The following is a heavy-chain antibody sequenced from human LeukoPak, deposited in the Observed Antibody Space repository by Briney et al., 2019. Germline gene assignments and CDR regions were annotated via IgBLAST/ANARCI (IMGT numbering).Heavy chain of an antibody. CDR1: GYTFTFYG. CDR3: TRAQTPGGRFFDFDY. V-gene: IGHV1-2*02. D-gene: IGHD3-3*01. Sequence: ASVKVSCKASGYTFTFYGVAWVRQAPGQGLEWMGWINPKSGGTKFAQNFQGRVTMTRDTSITTAYMELTSLRSDDTAVFYCTRAQTPGGRFFDFDYWGQGTLVSVSS. J-gene: IGHJ4*02. CDR2: INPKSGGT.